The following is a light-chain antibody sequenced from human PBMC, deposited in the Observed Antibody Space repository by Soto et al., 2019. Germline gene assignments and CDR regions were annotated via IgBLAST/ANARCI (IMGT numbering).Light chain of an antibody. J-gene: IGKJ5*01. V-gene: IGKV1-9*01. CDR2: AAS. CDR1: QGISSY. CDR3: QQLNSYPLT. Sequence: DIQLTQSPSFLSASVGDRVTITCRASQGISSYLAWYQQKPGKAPKLLIYAASTLQSGVPSRFSGSGSGTEVTLTISSLQPEDFATDYCQQLNSYPLTVGQGTRLEMK.